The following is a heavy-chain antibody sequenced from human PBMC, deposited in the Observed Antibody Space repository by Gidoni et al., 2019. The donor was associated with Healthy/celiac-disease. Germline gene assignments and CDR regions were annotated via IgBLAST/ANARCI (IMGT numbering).Heavy chain of an antibody. CDR1: GGSISSSSYY. V-gene: IGHV4-39*07. CDR2: IYYSGST. D-gene: IGHD3-22*01. Sequence: LQLQESGPGLVKPSETLSLTCTVSGGSISSSSYYWGWIRQPPGKGLEWIGSIYYSGSTYYNPSLKSRVTISVDTSKNQFSLKLSSVTAADTAVYYCARSVVSGYYYFDYWGQGTLVTVSS. CDR3: ARSVVSGYYYFDY. J-gene: IGHJ4*02.